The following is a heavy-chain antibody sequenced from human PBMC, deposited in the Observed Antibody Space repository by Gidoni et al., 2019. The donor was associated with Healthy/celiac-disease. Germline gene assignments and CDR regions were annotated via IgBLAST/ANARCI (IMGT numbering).Heavy chain of an antibody. CDR2: INWNGGST. D-gene: IGHD4-17*01. Sequence: EVQLLESGGGVVRPGGSLRLSCAASRFTFVDYGMSWVRQAPGKGLEWGSGINWNGGSTGYADSVKGRFTISRDNAKXXLYLXXNXXXAEXTXLYHCARVXVENDYGSAFDIWGQXTMVTVSS. V-gene: IGHV3-20*01. CDR3: ARVXVENDYGSAFDI. J-gene: IGHJ3*02. CDR1: RFTFVDYG.